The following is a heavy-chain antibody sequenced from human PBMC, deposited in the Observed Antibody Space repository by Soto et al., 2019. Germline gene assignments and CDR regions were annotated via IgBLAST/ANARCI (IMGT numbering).Heavy chain of an antibody. CDR2: ISSSGSTI. Sequence: QVQLVETGGGLVKPGGSLRLSCAASGFTFSDYYMSWIRQAPGKGLEGVSYISSSGSTIYYADSVKGRFTISRDNAKNSLYLLMNSLRGEDTAVYYCARDLRVLRFLEWLSNDAFDIWGQGTMVTVSS. CDR3: ARDLRVLRFLEWLSNDAFDI. J-gene: IGHJ3*02. V-gene: IGHV3-11*01. D-gene: IGHD3-3*01. CDR1: GFTFSDYY.